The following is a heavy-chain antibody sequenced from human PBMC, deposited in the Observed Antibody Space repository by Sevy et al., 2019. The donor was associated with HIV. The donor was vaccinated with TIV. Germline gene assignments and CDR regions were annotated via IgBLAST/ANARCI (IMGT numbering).Heavy chain of an antibody. CDR2: ISAYNGDT. D-gene: IGHD3-3*01. CDR3: ARGYYDFWRGYYRRDAFDS. Sequence: ASVKVSCKASGYTFTSYGISWVRQAPGQGLEWMGWISAYNGDTNYPQKLQGRVTMTTDTSTSTAYMELTSLRSDDTAVYFCARGYYDFWRGYYRRDAFDSWGQGTRVTVSS. V-gene: IGHV1-18*01. J-gene: IGHJ3*02. CDR1: GYTFTSYG.